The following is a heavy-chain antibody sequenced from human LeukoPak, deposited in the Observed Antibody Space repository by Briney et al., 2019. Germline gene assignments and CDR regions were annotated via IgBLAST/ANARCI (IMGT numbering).Heavy chain of an antibody. CDR1: GFTFSNAW. CDR3: TTDPADSKYYYYYGMDV. J-gene: IGHJ6*02. Sequence: GGSLRLSCAASGFTFSNAWMSWVRQAPGKGLEWVGRIKSKTDGGTTDYAAPVKGRFTISRDDSKNTLYLQMNSLKTEDTAVYYCTTDPADSKYYYYYGMDVWAKGPRSPSP. V-gene: IGHV3-15*01. D-gene: IGHD2-15*01. CDR2: IKSKTDGGTT.